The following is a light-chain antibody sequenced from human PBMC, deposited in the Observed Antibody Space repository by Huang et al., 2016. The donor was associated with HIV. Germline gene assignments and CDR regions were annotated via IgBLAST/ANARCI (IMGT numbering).Light chain of an antibody. CDR1: QGIGTY. J-gene: IGKJ2*01. Sequence: DIQVTQSPSSLSASVGDRVTSSCRASQGIGTYLTWYQRKPGKAPNRLIHAASTLRGGVPSRVSGSGSGTDFTLNITSLQPEDFATYYCQQSFGTPYTFGQGTTLEI. CDR2: AAS. CDR3: QQSFGTPYT. V-gene: IGKV1-39*01.